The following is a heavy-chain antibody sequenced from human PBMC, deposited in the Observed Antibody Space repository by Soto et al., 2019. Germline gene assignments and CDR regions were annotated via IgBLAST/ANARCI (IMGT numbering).Heavy chain of an antibody. CDR1: GFSLTSRPMG. Sequence: QITLKESAPTRVKPTQTLTLTCTFSGFSLTSRPMGVGWIRQPPGKALEWLAFIYWDDDKRYSPSLRSRLTITKDTPGNPVVLTMTTMDPVDTATYYCAHRLSGFNWNGGYFDYWGQGALVTV. CDR3: AHRLSGFNWNGGYFDY. D-gene: IGHD1-1*01. CDR2: IYWDDDK. J-gene: IGHJ4*02. V-gene: IGHV2-5*02.